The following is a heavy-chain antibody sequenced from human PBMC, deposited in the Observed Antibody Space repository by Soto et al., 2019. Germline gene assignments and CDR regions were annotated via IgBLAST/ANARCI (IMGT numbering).Heavy chain of an antibody. Sequence: VKVSCKASGYTFTSYYMHWVRQAPGQGLEWMGIINPSGGSTSYAQKFQGRVTMTRDTSTSTVYMELSSLRSEDTAVYYCARFVELRTGSWNYYYGMDVWGQGTTVTVSS. CDR2: INPSGGST. V-gene: IGHV1-46*01. CDR1: GYTFTSYY. J-gene: IGHJ6*02. D-gene: IGHD6-13*01. CDR3: ARFVELRTGSWNYYYGMDV.